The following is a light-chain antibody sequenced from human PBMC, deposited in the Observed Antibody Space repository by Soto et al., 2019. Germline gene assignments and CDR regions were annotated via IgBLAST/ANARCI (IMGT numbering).Light chain of an antibody. J-gene: IGKJ4*01. CDR3: QQYIRWPLT. CDR1: QSVSSS. CDR2: GAS. Sequence: EVVLTQSPGTLSLCPGERATLSCRASQSVSSSYLAWYQQKPGQAPRFLIYGASTRATGTPARFSGSGSGTEFTLTISSLQSEDFAVYYCQQYIRWPLTFGGGTKVAIK. V-gene: IGKV3-15*01.